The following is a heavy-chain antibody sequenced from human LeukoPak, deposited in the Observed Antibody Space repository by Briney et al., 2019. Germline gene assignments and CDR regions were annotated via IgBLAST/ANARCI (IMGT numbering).Heavy chain of an antibody. CDR1: GFTFSSYA. V-gene: IGHV3-30*04. Sequence: GGSLRLSCAASGFTFSSYAMHWVRQAPGKGLEWVAVISYDGGNKYYADSVRGRFTISRDNSKNTLYLQMNSLRTEDTAVYYCARDLSGSHTDYWGQGTLVTVSS. CDR3: ARDLSGSHTDY. CDR2: ISYDGGNK. J-gene: IGHJ4*02. D-gene: IGHD1-26*01.